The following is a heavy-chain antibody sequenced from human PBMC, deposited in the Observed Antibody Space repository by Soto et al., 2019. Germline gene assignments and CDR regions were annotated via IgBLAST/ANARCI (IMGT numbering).Heavy chain of an antibody. J-gene: IGHJ6*03. Sequence: GGSLRLSCAASGFTFSNAWMSWVRQAPGKGLEWVGRIKSKTDGGTTDYAAPVKGRFTISRDDSKNTLYLQMNSLKTEDTAVYYCTTTRHGELPLRPYYYYYMDVWGKGTTVTVSS. CDR3: TTTRHGELPLRPYYYYYMDV. V-gene: IGHV3-15*01. D-gene: IGHD1-26*01. CDR1: GFTFSNAW. CDR2: IKSKTDGGTT.